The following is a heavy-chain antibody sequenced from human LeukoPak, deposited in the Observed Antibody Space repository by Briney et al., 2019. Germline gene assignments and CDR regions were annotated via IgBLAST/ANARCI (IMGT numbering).Heavy chain of an antibody. CDR3: AREYYYYGMDV. V-gene: IGHV1-18*01. Sequence: ASVKVSCKASGYTFTSYGISWVRQAPGQGLEWMGRISANNGNTNYSQKFQGRVTMTTDTSTNTAYMELRSLRSDDTAVYYCAREYYYYGMDVWGQGTTVTVSS. CDR1: GYTFTSYG. J-gene: IGHJ6*02. CDR2: ISANNGNT.